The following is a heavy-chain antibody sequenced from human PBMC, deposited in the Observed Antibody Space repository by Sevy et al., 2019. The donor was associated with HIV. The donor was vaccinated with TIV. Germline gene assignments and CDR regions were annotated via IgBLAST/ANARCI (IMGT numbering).Heavy chain of an antibody. J-gene: IGHJ6*02. CDR2: MNPNSGNT. CDR1: GYTFTSYD. D-gene: IGHD1-7*01. Sequence: ASVKVSCKASGYTFTSYDINWVRQATGQGLEWMGWMNPNSGNTGYAQKFQGRATMTRNTSISTAYMELSSLRSEDTAVYYCAYNWNYGAGYYYGMDVWGQGTTVTVSS. CDR3: AYNWNYGAGYYYGMDV. V-gene: IGHV1-8*01.